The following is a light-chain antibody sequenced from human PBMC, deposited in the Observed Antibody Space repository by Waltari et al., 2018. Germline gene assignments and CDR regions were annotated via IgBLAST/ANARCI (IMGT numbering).Light chain of an antibody. J-gene: IGKJ1*01. V-gene: IGKV3-20*01. CDR2: GAS. CDR3: QQYGSSPRT. CDR1: QSVSSSY. Sequence: EIVLTQSPGTLSLSPGERATLSCRASQSVSSSYLAWCQQKPGQAPRLLSYGASSRATGIPDRFSGSGSGTDFTLTISRLEPEDFAVYYCQQYGSSPRTFGQGTKVEIK.